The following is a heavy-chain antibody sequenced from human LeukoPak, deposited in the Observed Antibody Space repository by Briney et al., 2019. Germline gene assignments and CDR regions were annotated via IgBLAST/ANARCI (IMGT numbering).Heavy chain of an antibody. CDR3: ARDIVPPHYYGSGTYGGAPDY. CDR2: INPNSGGT. Sequence: ASVKVSCKASGYTFTGYYMHWVRQAPGQGLEWMGWINPNSGGTNYAQKFQGRVTMTRDTSISTAYMELSRLRSDDTAVYYCARDIVPPHYYGSGTYGGAPDYWGQGTLVTVSS. J-gene: IGHJ4*02. CDR1: GYTFTGYY. D-gene: IGHD3-10*01. V-gene: IGHV1-2*02.